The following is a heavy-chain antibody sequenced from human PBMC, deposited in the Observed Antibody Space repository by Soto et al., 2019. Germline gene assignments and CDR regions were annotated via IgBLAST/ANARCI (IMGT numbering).Heavy chain of an antibody. CDR3: TKGGLFWSGSFDP. J-gene: IGHJ5*02. Sequence: GGSLRLSCAASGFTFRGYPMHWVRQAPGKGLEWVAIVSYDGITKYADSVKGRFTISRDNSNNTLFLQMNSLRTEDTAVYYCTKGGLFWSGSFDPWGQGTLVTVSS. V-gene: IGHV3-30-3*01. CDR1: GFTFRGYP. D-gene: IGHD3-3*01. CDR2: VSYDGITK.